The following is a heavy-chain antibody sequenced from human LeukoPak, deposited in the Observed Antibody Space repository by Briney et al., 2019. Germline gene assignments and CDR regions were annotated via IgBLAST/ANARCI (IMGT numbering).Heavy chain of an antibody. J-gene: IGHJ4*02. CDR1: GGSISSSTYY. CDR3: AEAPNPYYFDD. CDR2: IYNSGTT. V-gene: IGHV4-31*03. Sequence: SETLSLTCTVSGGSISSSTYYWNWIRQYPGKGLEWIGYIYNSGTTYYNPSLKSRVTISVDTSKNQFSLKLNSMSAADTAVYYCAEAPNPYYFDDWGQGTLVTVSS.